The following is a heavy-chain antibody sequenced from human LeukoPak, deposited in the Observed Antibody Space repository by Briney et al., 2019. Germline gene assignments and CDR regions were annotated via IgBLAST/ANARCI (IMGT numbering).Heavy chain of an antibody. D-gene: IGHD1-7*01. V-gene: IGHV3-23*01. Sequence: GGSLRLSCAASGFTFTSYSMSWVRQAPGKGLEWVSGTSDRGDYTYYADSVKGRFIISRDSSKNTLFLQMNSLRAEDTALYFCARKAQYNGHYPLDYWGQGTLVTVSS. CDR2: TSDRGDYT. CDR3: ARKAQYNGHYPLDY. J-gene: IGHJ4*02. CDR1: GFTFTSYS.